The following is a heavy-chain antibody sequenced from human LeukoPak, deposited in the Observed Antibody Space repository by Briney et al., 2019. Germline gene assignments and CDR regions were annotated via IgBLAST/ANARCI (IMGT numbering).Heavy chain of an antibody. Sequence: GASLRLSCAASGFAFSSYAMSWVRQAPGKGLEWVSAISGSGGSTYYADSVKGRFTISRDNSKNALYLQMNSLRAEDTAVYYCAKSEAAAGPNWFDPWGQGTLVTVSS. CDR2: ISGSGGST. CDR3: AKSEAAAGPNWFDP. J-gene: IGHJ5*02. D-gene: IGHD6-13*01. CDR1: GFAFSSYA. V-gene: IGHV3-23*01.